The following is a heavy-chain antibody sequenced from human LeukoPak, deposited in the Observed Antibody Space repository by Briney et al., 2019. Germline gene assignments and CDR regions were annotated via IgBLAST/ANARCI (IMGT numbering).Heavy chain of an antibody. CDR1: GSISGYY. CDR3: ARQKCTSTSCLTKNAFDI. D-gene: IGHD2-2*01. J-gene: IGHJ3*02. V-gene: IGHV4-4*09. Sequence: SETLSLTCTVSGSISGYYWSWIRPPPGKGLEWIGYIYTSGSTNYNPSLESRVTISVDTSKNQFSLDLSSVTAADTAVYYCARQKCTSTSCLTKNAFDIWGQGTMVTVSS. CDR2: IYTSGST.